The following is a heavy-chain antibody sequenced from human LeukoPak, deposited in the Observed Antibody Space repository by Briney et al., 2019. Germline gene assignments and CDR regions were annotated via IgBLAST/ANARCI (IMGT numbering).Heavy chain of an antibody. Sequence: GGSLRLSCAATGFTFSIYAMSWARQAPGKVMDCTSPISGSGGSTYYAESVKGRFPISRDNSRNTLYLQMNSLRAEDTAVYYCAKDIVVIPAAGGYFDYWGQGTLVTVSS. D-gene: IGHD2-2*01. CDR1: GFTFSIYA. CDR2: ISGSGGST. J-gene: IGHJ4*02. CDR3: AKDIVVIPAAGGYFDY. V-gene: IGHV3-23*01.